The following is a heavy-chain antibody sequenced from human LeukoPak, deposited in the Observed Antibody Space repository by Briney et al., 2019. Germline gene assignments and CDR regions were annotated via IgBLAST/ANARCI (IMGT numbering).Heavy chain of an antibody. CDR1: GGTFISYA. CDR3: ARHMGIAAPFDY. V-gene: IGHV1-69*05. D-gene: IGHD6-13*01. CDR2: IIPIFGTA. Sequence: SVKVSCKASGGTFISYAISWVRQAPGQGLEWMGGIIPIFGTANYAQKFQGRVTITTDESTSTAYMELSSLRSEDTAVYYCARHMGIAAPFDYWGQGTLVTVSS. J-gene: IGHJ4*02.